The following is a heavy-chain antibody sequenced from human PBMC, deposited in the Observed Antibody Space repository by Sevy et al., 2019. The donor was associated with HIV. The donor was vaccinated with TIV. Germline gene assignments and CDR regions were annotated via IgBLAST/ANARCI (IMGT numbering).Heavy chain of an antibody. CDR2: INQDGSEK. J-gene: IGHJ3*02. D-gene: IGHD2-2*01. CDR1: GFTFSTHW. V-gene: IGHV3-7*01. Sequence: GGSLRLSCAASGFTFSTHWMSWVRQAPGKGLEWVGNINQDGSEKHYVDSVRGRFTISRDNAKNALFLQMHSLRAEDTAVYYCARDSRYCSSIDCLRDAFDIWGQGTLVTVSS. CDR3: ARDSRYCSSIDCLRDAFDI.